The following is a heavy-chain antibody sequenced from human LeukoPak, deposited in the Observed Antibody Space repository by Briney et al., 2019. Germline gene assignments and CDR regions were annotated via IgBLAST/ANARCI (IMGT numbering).Heavy chain of an antibody. V-gene: IGHV4-39*01. J-gene: IGHJ4*02. CDR2: IYYSGST. Sequence: SETLSLTCTVSGGSISSSSYYWGWIRQPPGKGLEWIGSIYYSGSTYYNPSLKSRVTISVDTSKYQFSLKLSSVTAADTAVYYCARNLLRLGELSPYYFDYWGQGTLVTVSS. CDR3: ARNLLRLGELSPYYFDY. D-gene: IGHD3-16*02. CDR1: GGSISSSSYY.